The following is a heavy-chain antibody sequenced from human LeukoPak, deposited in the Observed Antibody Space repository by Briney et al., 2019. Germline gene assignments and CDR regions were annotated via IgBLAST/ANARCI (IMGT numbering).Heavy chain of an antibody. J-gene: IGHJ3*02. Sequence: GGSLRLSCAASGFPFSSYAMSWVRQAPGKGLEWVSAISGSGGNTYYADSVKGRFTISRDNSKNTLYLQMNSLRAEDTAVYYCARDGPYSDSWSGPFPFDMWGQGTMVTVSS. V-gene: IGHV3-23*01. CDR1: GFPFSSYA. CDR3: ARDGPYSDSWSGPFPFDM. CDR2: ISGSGGNT. D-gene: IGHD3-3*01.